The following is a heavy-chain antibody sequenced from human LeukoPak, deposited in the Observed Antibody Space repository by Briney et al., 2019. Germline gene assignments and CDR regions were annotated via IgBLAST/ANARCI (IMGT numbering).Heavy chain of an antibody. D-gene: IGHD1-26*01. V-gene: IGHV3-23*01. Sequence: GGSLRLSCAASGFTFSSYGMSWVRRAPGKGLEWFSAISGSGGSTYYADSVKGRFTISRDNSKNTLYLQMNSLRAEDTAVYYCAKGYSGSYSVDYWGQGTLVTVSS. CDR3: AKGYSGSYSVDY. CDR1: GFTFSSYG. J-gene: IGHJ4*02. CDR2: ISGSGGST.